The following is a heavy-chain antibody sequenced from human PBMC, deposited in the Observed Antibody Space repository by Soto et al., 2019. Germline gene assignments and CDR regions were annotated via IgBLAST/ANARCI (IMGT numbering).Heavy chain of an antibody. Sequence: GGSLRLSCAASGFTFSSYAMHWVRQAPGKGLEWVAVISYDGSNKYYADSVKGRFTISRDNSKNTLYLQMNSLRAEDTAVYYCARDDGYNSDDAFDIWGQGTMVTVSS. J-gene: IGHJ3*02. CDR3: ARDDGYNSDDAFDI. CDR2: ISYDGSNK. CDR1: GFTFSSYA. V-gene: IGHV3-30-3*01. D-gene: IGHD5-12*01.